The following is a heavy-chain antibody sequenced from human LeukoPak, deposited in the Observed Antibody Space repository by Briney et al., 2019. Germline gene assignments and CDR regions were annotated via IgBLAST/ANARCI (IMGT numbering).Heavy chain of an antibody. D-gene: IGHD2-2*01. CDR2: LYSGGST. J-gene: IGHJ6*02. Sequence: AGSLRLSCAASGFAVSSNYMSWVRQAPGKGLEWVSVLYSGGSTYYAGSVEGRFTISRDNSKNTLYLQTNSLRAADTAVYYCARAFQRAPMYGMDVWGQGTTVTVSS. CDR1: GFAVSSNY. CDR3: ARAFQRAPMYGMDV. V-gene: IGHV3-53*01.